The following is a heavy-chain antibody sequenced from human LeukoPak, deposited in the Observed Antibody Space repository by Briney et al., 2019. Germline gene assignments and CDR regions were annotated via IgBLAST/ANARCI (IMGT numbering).Heavy chain of an antibody. CDR1: GGTFSSYA. CDR2: IIPIFGTA. V-gene: IGHV1-69*05. CDR3: AREGPYDFWSDDRPGGYAFDI. D-gene: IGHD3-3*01. J-gene: IGHJ3*02. Sequence: VKVSCKASGGTFSSYAISWVRQAPGQGLEWMGGIIPIFGTANYAQKFQGRVTITTDESTSTAYMELSSLRSEDTAVYYCAREGPYDFWSDDRPGGYAFDIWGQGTMVTVSS.